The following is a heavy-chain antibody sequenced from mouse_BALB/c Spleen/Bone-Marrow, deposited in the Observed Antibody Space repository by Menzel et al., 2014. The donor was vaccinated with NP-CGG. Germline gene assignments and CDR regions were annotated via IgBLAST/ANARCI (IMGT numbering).Heavy chain of an antibody. CDR2: ISSGGST. V-gene: IGHV5-6-5*01. CDR3: VRELCYCSNFFSY. J-gene: IGHJ3*01. Sequence: DVKLVESGGDLVKPGGSLKLSCAASGFTFSNYAMSWVRQTPEKRLEWVASISSGGSTYYPDSVKGRFTISRDNARNILYLQMSSLRSEDTAVYYCVRELCYCSNFFSYWGQGTLVTISA. CDR1: GFTFSNYA. D-gene: IGHD2-5*01.